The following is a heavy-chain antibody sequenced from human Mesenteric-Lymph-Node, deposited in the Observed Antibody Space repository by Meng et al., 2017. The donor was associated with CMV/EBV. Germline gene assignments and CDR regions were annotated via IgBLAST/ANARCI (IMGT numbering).Heavy chain of an antibody. J-gene: IGHJ5*02. CDR3: ARAGYSGNQQSWFDP. CDR1: GYSFTNYD. Sequence: ASVKVSCKASGYSFTNYDIHWVRQATGQGLEWMGWMNPNSGKSGYAQKFQDRVIMTTNTSINTPYMELSSLRSEDTAVYYCARAGYSGNQQSWFDPWGQGTLVTVSS. D-gene: IGHD1-26*01. CDR2: MNPNSGKS. V-gene: IGHV1-8*01.